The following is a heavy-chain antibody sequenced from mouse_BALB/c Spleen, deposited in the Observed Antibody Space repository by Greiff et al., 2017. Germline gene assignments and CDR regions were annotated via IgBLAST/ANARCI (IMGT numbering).Heavy chain of an antibody. CDR2: ISSGGGST. V-gene: IGHV5-12-1*01. CDR1: GFAFSSYD. CDR3: ARCLYREFAY. Sequence: EVQRVESGGGLVKPGGSLKLSCAASGFAFSSYDMSWVRQTPEKRLEWVAYISSGGGSTYYPDTVKGRFTISRDNAKNTLYLQMSSLKSEDTAMYYCARCLYREFAYWGQGTLVTVSA. D-gene: IGHD2-14*01. J-gene: IGHJ3*01.